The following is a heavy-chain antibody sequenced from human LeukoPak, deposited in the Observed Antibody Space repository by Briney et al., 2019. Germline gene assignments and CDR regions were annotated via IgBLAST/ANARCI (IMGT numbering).Heavy chain of an antibody. V-gene: IGHV1-8*03. CDR1: GYTFTNYD. J-gene: IGHJ4*02. D-gene: IGHD5-24*01. Sequence: ASVKVSCKASGYTFTNYDINWVRQATGQGLEWMGWMNPKSGNTGYAQMFQGRVAITRNTSRNTAYMELSSLRSEDTAVYYCARVDGSVDYWGQGTLVTVSS. CDR3: ARVDGSVDY. CDR2: MNPKSGNT.